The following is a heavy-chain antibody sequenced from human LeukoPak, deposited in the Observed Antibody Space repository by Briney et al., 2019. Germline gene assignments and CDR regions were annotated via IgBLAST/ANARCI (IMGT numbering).Heavy chain of an antibody. CDR1: GGSISSYS. V-gene: IGHV4-4*07. D-gene: IGHD1-1*01. CDR3: ARAPTGTGGWNWFDP. Sequence: SETLSLTCTVSGGSISSYSWSSIRQPAGKGQELIVRIYTSGTANYNPSLKSRVTMSVDTSKNQFSLKLSSVTAADTAVYYCARAPTGTGGWNWFDPWGQGTLVTVSS. CDR2: IYTSGTA. J-gene: IGHJ5*02.